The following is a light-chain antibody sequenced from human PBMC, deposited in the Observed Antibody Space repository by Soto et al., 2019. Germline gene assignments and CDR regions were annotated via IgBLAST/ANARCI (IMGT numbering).Light chain of an antibody. V-gene: IGLV2-8*01. Sequence: QSALTQPASVSGPPGQSITISCTGTSSDVGAYNYVSWYQQHPGKAPKLMIFGVTERPSGVPDRFSGSKSGNTASLTVSGLQADDEAVYYCYSYAGRNIWVFGGGTKLTVL. CDR3: YSYAGRNIWV. CDR1: SSDVGAYNY. J-gene: IGLJ3*02. CDR2: GVT.